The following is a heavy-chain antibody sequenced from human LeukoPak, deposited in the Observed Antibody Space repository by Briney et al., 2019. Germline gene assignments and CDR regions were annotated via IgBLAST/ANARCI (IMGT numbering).Heavy chain of an antibody. V-gene: IGHV3-30-3*01. CDR3: ARDPNYDRSGYYPY. CDR1: GFSFNTYS. J-gene: IGHJ4*02. Sequence: PGGSLRLSCAVSGFSFNTYSMFWLRQAPGKGLEELAVISYHGGNRYYAHSHNRRFTISRDNAKHTLYLQMNSLRVDDTPVYYCARDPNYDRSGYYPYWGQGTLVTVSS. CDR2: ISYHGGNR. D-gene: IGHD3-22*01.